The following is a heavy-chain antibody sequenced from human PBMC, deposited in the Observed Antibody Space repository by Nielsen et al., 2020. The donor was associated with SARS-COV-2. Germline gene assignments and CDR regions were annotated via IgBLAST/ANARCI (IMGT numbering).Heavy chain of an antibody. D-gene: IGHD3-10*01. V-gene: IGHV7-4-1*02. CDR2: IDMVTGNP. Sequence: WVRQAPGQGLEWMGWIDMVTGNPTYAQGFTGRFVFSLDTSVSTAYLQISSLKAEDTAVYYCARDRMVRGVIPTYYYYYGMDVWGQGTTVTVSS. J-gene: IGHJ6*02. CDR3: ARDRMVRGVIPTYYYYYGMDV.